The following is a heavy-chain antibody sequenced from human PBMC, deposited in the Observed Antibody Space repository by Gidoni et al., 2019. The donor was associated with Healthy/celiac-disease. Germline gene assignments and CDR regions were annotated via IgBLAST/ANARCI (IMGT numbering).Heavy chain of an antibody. D-gene: IGHD3-22*01. CDR1: GFTFSSYA. Sequence: EVQLLESGGGLVQPGGSLRLSCAASGFTFSSYAMSWVRQAPGKGLEWVSAISGSGGSTYYADSVKGRFTISRDNSKNTLYLQMNSLRAEDTAVYYCAKEGSSGYYDLDAFDIWGQGTMVTVSS. J-gene: IGHJ3*02. CDR2: ISGSGGST. V-gene: IGHV3-23*01. CDR3: AKEGSSGYYDLDAFDI.